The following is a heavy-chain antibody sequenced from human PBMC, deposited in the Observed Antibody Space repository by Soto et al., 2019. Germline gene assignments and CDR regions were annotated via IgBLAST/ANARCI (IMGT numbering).Heavy chain of an antibody. CDR1: GASLRSGSYY. D-gene: IGHD2-2*01. J-gene: IGHJ4*02. V-gene: IGHV4-61*01. Sequence: QVQLQESGPGLVKPSETLSLICTVSGASLRSGSYYWSWIRQPPGKGLEWIGYISHSGRTNYDPSLKSRPTMSVDTSQNQFSLQLNSVPAADTAVYYCSYASSFDYWGQGTLVTVSS. CDR3: SYASSFDY. CDR2: ISHSGRT.